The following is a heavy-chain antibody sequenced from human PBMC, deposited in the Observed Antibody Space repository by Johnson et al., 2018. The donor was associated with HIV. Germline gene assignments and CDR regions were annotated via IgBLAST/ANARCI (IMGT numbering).Heavy chain of an antibody. CDR2: ISSSGSTI. Sequence: VQLVESGGGLVQPGGSLRLSCAASGFTFSDYYMSWIRQAPGKGLEWVSYISSSGSTIYYADSVKGRFTISRDNAKNSLYLQMNSLRAEDTAVYYCARGNYYDSSGYYFRAFDIWGQGTMVTVSS. D-gene: IGHD3-22*01. J-gene: IGHJ3*02. CDR1: GFTFSDYY. V-gene: IGHV3-11*04. CDR3: ARGNYYDSSGYYFRAFDI.